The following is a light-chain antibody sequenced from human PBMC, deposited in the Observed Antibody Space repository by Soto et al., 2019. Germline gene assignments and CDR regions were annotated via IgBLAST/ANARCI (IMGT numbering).Light chain of an antibody. CDR1: TGAVTNGHY. J-gene: IGLJ1*01. V-gene: IGLV7-46*01. CDR3: LHYYHGPYV. CDR2: YTS. Sequence: QAFVTQEPSLTVSPGGTVTLTCVSSTGAVTNGHYPYWFQQKPGQAPRPLIYYTSNTHSWTPARFSGSLLGGKAAMTLSGAQPEDEAEYYCLHYYHGPYVFGTGTKVTVL.